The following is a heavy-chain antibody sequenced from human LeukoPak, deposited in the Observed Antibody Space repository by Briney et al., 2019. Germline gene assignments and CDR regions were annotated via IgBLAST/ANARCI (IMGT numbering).Heavy chain of an antibody. D-gene: IGHD5-18*01. J-gene: IGHJ4*02. CDR3: AREIGYSYGHGFDY. CDR1: GFTFSSYW. CDR2: INQDGSEK. Sequence: GGSLRLSCAASGFTFSSYWMSWVRQAPGKGLEWVANINQDGSEKYYVDSVKGRFTISRDNVKDSLYLQMNSLRAEDTAVYYCAREIGYSYGHGFDYWGQGTLVTVSS. V-gene: IGHV3-7*01.